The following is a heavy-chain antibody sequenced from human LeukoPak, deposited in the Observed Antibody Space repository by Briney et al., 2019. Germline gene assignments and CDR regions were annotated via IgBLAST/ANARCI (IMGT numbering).Heavy chain of an antibody. CDR1: GGSISSYY. CDR3: ARADYSWAFDI. CDR2: IYYSGST. D-gene: IGHD2-15*01. J-gene: IGHJ3*02. Sequence: PSETLALICTVSGGSISSYYWSWIRQPPGKGLEWIGYIYYSGSTNYNPSLKSRVTISVDTSKNQFSLKLSSVTAADTAVYYCARADYSWAFDIWGQGRTFTVSS. V-gene: IGHV4-59*01.